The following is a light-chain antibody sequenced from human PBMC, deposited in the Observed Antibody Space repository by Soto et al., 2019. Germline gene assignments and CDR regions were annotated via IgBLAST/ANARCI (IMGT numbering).Light chain of an antibody. V-gene: IGLV2-14*01. CDR2: EVR. Sequence: QSALTQPASVSGSPGQSITISCTGTTSDVGGYDYVSWYQQHPGQAPKLLIFEVRNRPSGVSSRFSGSRSANSASLTISGLQAEDEADYYCSSFTTSSTYVFGTGTKLTVL. CDR3: SSFTTSSTYV. CDR1: TSDVGGYDY. J-gene: IGLJ1*01.